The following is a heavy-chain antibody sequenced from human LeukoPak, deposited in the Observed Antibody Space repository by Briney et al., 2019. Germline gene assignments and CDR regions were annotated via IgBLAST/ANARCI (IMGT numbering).Heavy chain of an antibody. Sequence: GGSLRLSCAASGFTFRTYEMNWVRLPPGKGLEWVSYISSSGSTIYYVDSVKGRFTISRDNAKNSLYLQMNSLRAEDTALYYCAKVALGYCSGSSCYYFDYGGQGTLVTVSS. CDR2: ISSSGSTI. J-gene: IGHJ4*02. CDR1: GFTFRTYE. V-gene: IGHV3-48*03. CDR3: AKVALGYCSGSSCYYFDY. D-gene: IGHD2-15*01.